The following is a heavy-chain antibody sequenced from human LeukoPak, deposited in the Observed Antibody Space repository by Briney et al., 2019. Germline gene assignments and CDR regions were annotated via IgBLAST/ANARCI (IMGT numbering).Heavy chain of an antibody. V-gene: IGHV3-23*01. CDR3: AKGRGGSSWAFDY. CDR2: INGSGGNT. D-gene: IGHD6-13*01. Sequence: GGSLRLSCAASGFTFSSYAMSWVRQAPGKGLEWVSSINGSGGNTYYADTVKGRFTISRDNSKNTLYLQMNSLRAEDTAVYYCAKGRGGSSWAFDYWGQGTLVTVSS. J-gene: IGHJ4*02. CDR1: GFTFSSYA.